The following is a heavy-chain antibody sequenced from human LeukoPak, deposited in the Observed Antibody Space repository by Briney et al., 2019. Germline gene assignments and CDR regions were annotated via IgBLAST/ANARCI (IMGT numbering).Heavy chain of an antibody. V-gene: IGHV3-48*03. J-gene: IGHJ4*02. D-gene: IGHD3-9*01. CDR1: GYTFSSSE. CDR3: ARVFISGYDVLTGYFRAFDY. Sequence: GGSLRLSCAASGYTFSSSEMYWVRQAPGKGLEWVSYISTTGNTKYYADSVQGRFTVSRDNGQSLLFLQMNSLRAGDTAIYYCARVFISGYDVLTGYFRAFDYWGQGALVTVSS. CDR2: ISTTGNTK.